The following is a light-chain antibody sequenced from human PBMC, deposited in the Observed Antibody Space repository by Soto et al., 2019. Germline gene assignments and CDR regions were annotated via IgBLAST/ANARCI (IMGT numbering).Light chain of an antibody. J-gene: IGLJ3*02. Sequence: QAVVTQEPSLTVSPVGPVTLTCASSTGAVTSGNYPSWFQQKPGQTPRTLIYTTNSRHSWTPARFSGSLLGGKADLTLSGVQPEDEAEYYCLLYYGGAQLVFGGGTKVTVL. CDR2: TTN. V-gene: IGLV7-43*01. CDR1: TGAVTSGNY. CDR3: LLYYGGAQLV.